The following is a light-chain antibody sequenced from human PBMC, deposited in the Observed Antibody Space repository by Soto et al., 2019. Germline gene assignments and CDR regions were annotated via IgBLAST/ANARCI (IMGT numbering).Light chain of an antibody. J-gene: IGKJ4*01. CDR1: QALSNY. CDR3: QQLSRYPLT. V-gene: IGKV1-9*01. CDR2: SAS. Sequence: DIQLTQSPSFLSVSVGDRVTITCRASQALSNYLAWYQQKPGKAPDLLIYSASTLQSGVPSRFSGSGSETEFTLTIRALQPEDFATYYCQQLSRYPLTFGGGTKVDIK.